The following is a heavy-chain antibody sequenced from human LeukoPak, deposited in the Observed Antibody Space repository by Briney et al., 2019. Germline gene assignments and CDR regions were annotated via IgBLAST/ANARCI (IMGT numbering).Heavy chain of an antibody. V-gene: IGHV4-4*07. CDR1: GGSISSYY. CDR3: ARVVSDGSVSYYPAD. Sequence: LAETHSLTCTVSGGSISSYYWSWIRQPAGKGLEWIGRIYTSGSTNYNPSLKSRVTMSVDTSKNQFSLKLSSVTAADTAVYYCARVVSDGSVSYYPADGGQATSVTVSS. CDR2: IYTSGST. D-gene: IGHD3-10*01. J-gene: IGHJ6*02.